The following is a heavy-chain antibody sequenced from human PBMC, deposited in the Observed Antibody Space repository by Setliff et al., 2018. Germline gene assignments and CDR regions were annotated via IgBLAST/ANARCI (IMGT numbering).Heavy chain of an antibody. CDR1: GYTFRNYA. Sequence: ASVKVSCKASGYTFRNYAFAWVRQAPGQGLEWVGWISVYNGDTNYAQKFQGRVTLTTDTSTSTAYTELRSLTSDDSAFYYCARAPSVELVTIRTNSWFTYWGPGTLVTVSS. D-gene: IGHD5-18*01. J-gene: IGHJ4*02. CDR2: ISVYNGDT. CDR3: ARAPSVELVTIRTNSWFTY. V-gene: IGHV1-18*01.